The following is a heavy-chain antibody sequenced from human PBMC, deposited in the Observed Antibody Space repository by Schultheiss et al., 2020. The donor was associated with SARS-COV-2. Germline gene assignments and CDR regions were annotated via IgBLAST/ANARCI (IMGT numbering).Heavy chain of an antibody. Sequence: SVKVSCKASGGTFSSYAISWVRQAPGQGLEWMGGIIPIFGIANYAQKFQGRVTITADKSTSTAYMELSSLRSEDTAVYYCARGQHYYYSSGYYVPYYGMDVWGQGTTVTVSS. V-gene: IGHV1-69*10. D-gene: IGHD3-22*01. CDR2: IIPIFGIA. CDR1: GGTFSSYA. J-gene: IGHJ6*02. CDR3: ARGQHYYYSSGYYVPYYGMDV.